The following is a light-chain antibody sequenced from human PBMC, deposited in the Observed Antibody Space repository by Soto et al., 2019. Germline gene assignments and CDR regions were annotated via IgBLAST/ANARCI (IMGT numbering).Light chain of an antibody. CDR2: DAS. V-gene: IGKV3-20*01. J-gene: IGKJ4*01. CDR3: KQFSSYPLT. CDR1: QTVRNNY. Sequence: EFVLQQSPGTLSLSPGARDTLSGRASQTVRNNYLAWYQQKPGQATRLLIYDASSRATGIPDRFSGGGSGTDFTLTISRLEPEDFAVYYCKQFSSYPLTVGGGTKVDIK.